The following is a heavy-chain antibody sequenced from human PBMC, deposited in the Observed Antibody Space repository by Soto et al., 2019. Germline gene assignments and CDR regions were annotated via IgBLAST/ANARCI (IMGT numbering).Heavy chain of an antibody. V-gene: IGHV1-18*01. D-gene: IGHD2-15*01. CDR1: GYTFTSYG. CDR2: ISAYNGNT. CDR3: ARDSRYCSGGSCYLYYYYMDV. J-gene: IGHJ6*03. Sequence: QVQLVQSGAEVKKPGASVKVSCKASGYTFTSYGISWVRQAPGQGLEWMGWISAYNGNTNYAQKLQGRVTMTTDTSTSTAYMELRSLRSDDTAVYYCARDSRYCSGGSCYLYYYYMDVWGKGTTVTVSS.